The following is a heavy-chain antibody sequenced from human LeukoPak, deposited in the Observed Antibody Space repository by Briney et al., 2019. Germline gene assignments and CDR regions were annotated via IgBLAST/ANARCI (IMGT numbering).Heavy chain of an antibody. CDR1: GGSISSSSYY. Sequence: PSETLSLTCTVSGGSISSSSYYWGWLRQPPGKGLEWIGSIYYSGSTYYNPSLKSRVTISVDTSKNQFSLKLSSVTAADTAVYYCARLSSWQTSFDYWGQGTLVTVSS. CDR2: IYYSGST. V-gene: IGHV4-39*01. J-gene: IGHJ4*02. CDR3: ARLSSWQTSFDY. D-gene: IGHD6-13*01.